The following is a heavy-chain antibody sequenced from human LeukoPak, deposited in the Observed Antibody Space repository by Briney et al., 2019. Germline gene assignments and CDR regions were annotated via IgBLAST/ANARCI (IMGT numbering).Heavy chain of an antibody. CDR3: ARAGEMRYMDV. J-gene: IGHJ6*03. Sequence: PGGSLRLSCEASGFIFSEYYMSWIRQAPGKGLEWVSHIKGSGPTTYYADSVRGRFTISRDNAKNSLFLQMNSLRVDDTAIYYCARAGEMRYMDVWGKGTAVAVSS. CDR1: GFIFSEYY. CDR2: IKGSGPTT. D-gene: IGHD5-24*01. V-gene: IGHV3-11*01.